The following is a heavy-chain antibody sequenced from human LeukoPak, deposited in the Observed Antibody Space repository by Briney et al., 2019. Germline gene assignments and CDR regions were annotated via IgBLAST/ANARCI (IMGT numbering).Heavy chain of an antibody. Sequence: ASVKVSCKASGYTFTGYYMHWVRKTPQQRREWMGWINPNTGDTNYGRKFQGRVTMTRDTSINTAYMELRSLRSDDTAVYYCARSRRVGNGEYPDYWGQGTLVTVSS. J-gene: IGHJ4*02. CDR1: GYTFTGYY. D-gene: IGHD3-10*01. V-gene: IGHV1-2*02. CDR2: INPNTGDT. CDR3: ARSRRVGNGEYPDY.